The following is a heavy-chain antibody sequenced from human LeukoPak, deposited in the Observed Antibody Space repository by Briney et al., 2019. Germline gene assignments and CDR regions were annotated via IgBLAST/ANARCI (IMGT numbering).Heavy chain of an antibody. CDR3: ARDGGGGYLKHDY. D-gene: IGHD1-26*01. CDR2: INPSGGST. CDR1: GYTFTSYY. Sequence: ASVKVSCKASGYTFTSYYMHWVRQAPGQGLEWMGVINPSGGSTSYAQKFQGRVTMTRDMSTSTVYMELSSLRSEDTAVYYCARDGGGGYLKHDYWGQGTLVTVSS. J-gene: IGHJ4*02. V-gene: IGHV1-46*01.